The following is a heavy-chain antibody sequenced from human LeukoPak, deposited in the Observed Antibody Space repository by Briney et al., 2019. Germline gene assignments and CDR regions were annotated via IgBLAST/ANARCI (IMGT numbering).Heavy chain of an antibody. J-gene: IGHJ4*02. D-gene: IGHD5-12*01. CDR3: AKEVVATIEGGPFDY. Sequence: GGSLRLFCAASGLIFSSYAMSWVRQAPGKGLEWVSSISGSSGSTYYADSVQGRFTISRDNSKNRLYLQMNSLRDEDTAVYYCAKEVVATIEGGPFDYWGQGTLVTVSS. CDR1: GLIFSSYA. V-gene: IGHV3-23*01. CDR2: ISGSSGST.